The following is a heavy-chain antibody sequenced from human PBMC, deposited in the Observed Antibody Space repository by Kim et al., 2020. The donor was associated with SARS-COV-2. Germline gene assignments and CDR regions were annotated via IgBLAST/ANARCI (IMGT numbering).Heavy chain of an antibody. CDR1: GFTFSSYA. V-gene: IGHV3-23*01. J-gene: IGHJ3*02. CDR2: ISGSGGST. CDR3: AKIISPSIAVAGWAFDI. D-gene: IGHD6-19*01. Sequence: GGSLRLSCATSGFTFSSYAMSWVRQAPGKGLEWVASISGSGGSTYYADSVKGRFTISRDNSKNTLYLQMNSLRAEDTAVYYCAKIISPSIAVAGWAFDIWGQGTMVTVSS.